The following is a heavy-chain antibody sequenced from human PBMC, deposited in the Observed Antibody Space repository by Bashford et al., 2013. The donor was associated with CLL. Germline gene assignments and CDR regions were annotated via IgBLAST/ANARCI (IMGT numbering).Heavy chain of an antibody. J-gene: IGHJ4*02. CDR1: GYTFTSYD. CDR2: ISGYNGNT. Sequence: ASVKVSCKASGYTFTSYDISWVRQAPGQGLEWMGWISGYNGNTNYAQKFQGRVTMTADTSTSTAYMELRSLRSDDTAVYYCARLVQTQLIMNYWGQGTLVTVSS. D-gene: IGHD3-16*01. CDR3: ARLVQTQLIMNY. V-gene: IGHV1-18*04.